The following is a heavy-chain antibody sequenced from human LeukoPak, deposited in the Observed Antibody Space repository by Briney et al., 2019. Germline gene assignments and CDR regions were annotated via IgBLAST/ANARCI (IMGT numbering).Heavy chain of an antibody. CDR3: AKDTSGWPPDAFDI. J-gene: IGHJ3*02. CDR2: ISYDGSNK. Sequence: GGSLRLSCAASGFTFSSYGMHWVRQAPGKGLEWVAVISYDGSNKYYADSVKGRFTISRDNSKNTLYLQMNSLRAEDTAVYYCAKDTSGWPPDAFDIWDQGTMVTVSS. V-gene: IGHV3-30*18. D-gene: IGHD6-19*01. CDR1: GFTFSSYG.